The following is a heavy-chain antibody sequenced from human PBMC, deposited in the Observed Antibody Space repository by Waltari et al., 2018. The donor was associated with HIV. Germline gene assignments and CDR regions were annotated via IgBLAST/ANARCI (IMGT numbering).Heavy chain of an antibody. V-gene: IGHV3-30*18. CDR3: AKDRQKIGYYDILTGYLDY. D-gene: IGHD3-9*01. Sequence: QVQLVESGGGVVQPRRSLCLTCAASGFTFGSYGLHWVCQAPGKGLEWVAVISYDGSNKYYADSVKGRFTISRDNSKNTLYLQMNSLRAEDTAVYYCAKDRQKIGYYDILTGYLDYWGQGTLVTVSS. CDR1: GFTFGSYG. J-gene: IGHJ4*02. CDR2: ISYDGSNK.